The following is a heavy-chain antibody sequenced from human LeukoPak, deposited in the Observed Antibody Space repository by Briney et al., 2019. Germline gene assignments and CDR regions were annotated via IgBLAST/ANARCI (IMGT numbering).Heavy chain of an antibody. D-gene: IGHD3-10*01. CDR3: AREGPRFACGELLYSDY. J-gene: IGHJ4*02. CDR2: IYTSGST. Sequence: PSETLSLTCTVSGGSISSYYWSWIRQPAGKGLEWIGRIYTSGSTNYNPSLKSRVTMSVDTSKNQFSLKLSSVTAADTAVYYCAREGPRFACGELLYSDYWGQGTLVTVSS. CDR1: GGSISSYY. V-gene: IGHV4-4*07.